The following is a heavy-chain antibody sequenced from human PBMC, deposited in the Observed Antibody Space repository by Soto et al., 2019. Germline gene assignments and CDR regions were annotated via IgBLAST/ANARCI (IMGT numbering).Heavy chain of an antibody. CDR2: ISAYNGNT. Sequence: ASLEVSCKASGYTFTSYGISWVRQAPGQGLEWMGWISAYNGNTNYAQKLQGRVTMTTDTSTSTAYMELRSLRSDDTAVYYCALGDSSGYYYYYYGMDVWGQGTTVTVSS. D-gene: IGHD3-22*01. V-gene: IGHV1-18*01. CDR1: GYTFTSYG. CDR3: ALGDSSGYYYYYYGMDV. J-gene: IGHJ6*02.